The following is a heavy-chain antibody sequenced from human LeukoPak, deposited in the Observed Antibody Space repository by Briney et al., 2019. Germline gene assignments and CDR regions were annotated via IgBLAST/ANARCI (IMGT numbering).Heavy chain of an antibody. CDR2: MNPNSGNT. D-gene: IGHD2-2*01. J-gene: IGHJ5*02. CDR1: GHTFTNYD. CDR3: ARPHCSSTDCHPPEWFDP. V-gene: IGHV1-8*01. Sequence: ASVRVSCKTSGHTFTNYDINWVRQATGQGLEWMGWMNPNSGNTGYAQKFQGSVTMTRNTSISTAYMELSSLRSEDTAVYYCARPHCSSTDCHPPEWFDPWGQGTLVTVSS.